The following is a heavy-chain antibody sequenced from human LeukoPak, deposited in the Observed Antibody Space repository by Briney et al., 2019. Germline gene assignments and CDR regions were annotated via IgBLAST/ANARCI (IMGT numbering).Heavy chain of an antibody. CDR2: IYYSGST. J-gene: IGHJ4*02. CDR3: ARIRWWGYFDY. D-gene: IGHD4-23*01. Sequence: SETLSLTCTVSGGSVSSGSYYWSWIRQPPGKGPEWIGYIYYSGSTNYNPSLKSRVTISVDTSKNQFSLRLSSVTAADTAVYYCARIRWWGYFDYWGQGTLVTVSS. CDR1: GGSVSSGSYY. V-gene: IGHV4-61*01.